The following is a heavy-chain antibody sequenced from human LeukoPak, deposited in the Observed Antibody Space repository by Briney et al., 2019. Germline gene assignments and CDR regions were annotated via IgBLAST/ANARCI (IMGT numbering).Heavy chain of an antibody. Sequence: SETLSVTCTVSGYSISSGYYWGWIREPPGKGLEGIGSIYHSGSTNYNPSLKSRVTISVDTSTNQLFLKLSSVTAADMAVYYCATPDSSGYYYLYWGQGTLVTVSS. V-gene: IGHV4-38-2*02. J-gene: IGHJ4*02. CDR2: IYHSGST. CDR1: GYSISSGYY. D-gene: IGHD3-22*01. CDR3: ATPDSSGYYYLY.